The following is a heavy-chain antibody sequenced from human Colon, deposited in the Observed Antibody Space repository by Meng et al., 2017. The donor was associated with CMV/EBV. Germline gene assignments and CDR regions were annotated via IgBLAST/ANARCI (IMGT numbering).Heavy chain of an antibody. Sequence: SETLSLTCTVSGGSISSSSHYWAWIRQPPGKGLEWIGSIYYSGNTFYNPSLGSRVTMSMDTSYNQFSLKVTSVTAADTAVYYCAREGGSGFLEWLSTFDSWGQGTLVTVSS. CDR2: IYYSGNT. CDR3: AREGGSGFLEWLSTFDS. V-gene: IGHV4-39*07. J-gene: IGHJ5*01. D-gene: IGHD3-3*01. CDR1: GGSISSSSHY.